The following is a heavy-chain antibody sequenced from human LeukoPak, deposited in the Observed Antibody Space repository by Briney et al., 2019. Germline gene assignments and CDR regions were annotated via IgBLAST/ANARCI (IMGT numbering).Heavy chain of an antibody. CDR1: GYTFTGYY. D-gene: IGHD3-22*01. J-gene: IGHJ4*02. CDR3: ARDLGYYYDSSGYYRAPFFDY. Sequence: GASVKVSCKASGYTFTGYYMHWVRQAPGPGLEWMGWINPNSGGTNYAQKFQGRVTMTRDTSISTAYMELSRLRSDDTAVYYCARDLGYYYDSSGYYRAPFFDYWGQGTLVTVSS. V-gene: IGHV1-2*02. CDR2: INPNSGGT.